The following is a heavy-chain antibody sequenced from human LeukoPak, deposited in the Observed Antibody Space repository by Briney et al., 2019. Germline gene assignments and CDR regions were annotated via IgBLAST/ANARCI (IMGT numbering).Heavy chain of an antibody. V-gene: IGHV4-4*07. J-gene: IGHJ5*02. Sequence: SETLSLICTVSGGSMSRYYWSWIRQPAGKGLEWIVRIYTSGSTNYKPSLTSRVTMSVDTSKNQFSLKLSSVTAADTAGYYCARDTYDYDSSGYWWFDTWGQGTLVTVSS. CDR2: IYTSGST. CDR3: ARDTYDYDSSGYWWFDT. D-gene: IGHD3-22*01. CDR1: GGSMSRYY.